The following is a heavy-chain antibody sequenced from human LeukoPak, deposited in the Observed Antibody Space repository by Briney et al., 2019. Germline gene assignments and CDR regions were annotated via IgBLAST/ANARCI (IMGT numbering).Heavy chain of an antibody. CDR3: ARDQPSGTFDP. J-gene: IGHJ5*02. CDR2: IYYSGST. D-gene: IGHD3-3*01. Sequence: PSGTLSLTCAVYGGSFSGYYWSWIRQHPGKGLEWIGYIYYSGSTYYNPSLKSRVTISVDTSKNQFSLKLSSVTAADTAVYYCARDQPSGTFDPWGQGTLVTVSS. CDR1: GGSFSGYY. V-gene: IGHV4-31*11.